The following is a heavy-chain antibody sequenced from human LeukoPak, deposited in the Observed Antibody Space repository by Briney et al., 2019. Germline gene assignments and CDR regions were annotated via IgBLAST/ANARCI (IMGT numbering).Heavy chain of an antibody. CDR2: MNPNSGNT. D-gene: IGHD3-16*02. J-gene: IGHJ6*02. CDR3: ARVWNPLRLGELSSLYYYYYGMDV. V-gene: IGHV1-8*01. CDR1: GYTFTSYD. Sequence: GASVKVSCKASGYTFTSYDINWVRQATGQGLEWMGWMNPNSGNTGYAQKFQGRVTMTRNTSISTAYMELSSLRAEDTAVYYCARVWNPLRLGELSSLYYYYYGMDVWGQGTTVTVSS.